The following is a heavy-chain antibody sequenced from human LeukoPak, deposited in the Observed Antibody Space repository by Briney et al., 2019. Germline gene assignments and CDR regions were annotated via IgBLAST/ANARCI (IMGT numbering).Heavy chain of an antibody. V-gene: IGHV3-9*01. J-gene: IGHJ4*02. CDR1: GFTFDDFA. CDR2: ISWDSGGL. D-gene: IGHD6-19*01. Sequence: GGSLRLSCAASGFTFDDFAMHWVRQTPGKGLEWVSSISWDSGGLSYADSVKGRFTISRDNAKNSLYLQMSSLRDEDTALYYCAKGKKLSVAGLFDYWGQGSLVTVSS. CDR3: AKGKKLSVAGLFDY.